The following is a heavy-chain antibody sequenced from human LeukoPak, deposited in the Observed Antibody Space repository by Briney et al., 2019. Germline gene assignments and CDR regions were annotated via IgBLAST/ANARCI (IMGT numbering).Heavy chain of an antibody. Sequence: ASVKVSCKASGYTFTGYYMHWVRQAPGQGLEWMGWINPNSGGTNYAQKFQGRVTMTRETSISTAYMELGRLRSDDTAVYYCVRGGYYDILTGYLNYWGQGTLVTVSS. CDR1: GYTFTGYY. V-gene: IGHV1-2*02. CDR2: INPNSGGT. D-gene: IGHD3-9*01. J-gene: IGHJ4*02. CDR3: VRGGYYDILTGYLNY.